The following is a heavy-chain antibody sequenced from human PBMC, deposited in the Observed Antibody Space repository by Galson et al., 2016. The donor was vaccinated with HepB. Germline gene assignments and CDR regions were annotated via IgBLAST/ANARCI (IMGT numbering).Heavy chain of an antibody. V-gene: IGHV1-3*01. D-gene: IGHD3-9*01. CDR3: AREGPVTLPYFDSFDY. Sequence: SVKVSCKASGYTFTNYAIHWVRQAPGQRLEWMGWINAGNGNTKYSQKSQGRVTITRDTSATIVYMELSSLKSEDTAVYYCAREGPVTLPYFDSFDYWGQGTLVTVSS. CDR2: INAGNGNT. CDR1: GYTFTNYA. J-gene: IGHJ4*02.